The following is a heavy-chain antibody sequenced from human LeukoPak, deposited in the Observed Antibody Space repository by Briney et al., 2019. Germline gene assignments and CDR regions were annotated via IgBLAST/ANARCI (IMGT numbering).Heavy chain of an antibody. CDR2: IWYDGSNK. V-gene: IGHV3-33*08. J-gene: IGHJ3*02. CDR1: GFTFTNYG. Sequence: PGGSLRLSCAASGFTFTNYGMHWVRQAPGKGLEWVAVIWYDGSNKYYVDSVKGRFTISRDNSKNTLYLQMNSLRAEDTAVYYCARGAYGSGTYHDFDIWGQGTMVTVSS. CDR3: ARGAYGSGTYHDFDI. D-gene: IGHD3-10*01.